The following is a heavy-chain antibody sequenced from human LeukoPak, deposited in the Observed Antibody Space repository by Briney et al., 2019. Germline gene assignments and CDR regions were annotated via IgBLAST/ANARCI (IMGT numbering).Heavy chain of an antibody. CDR1: GGSISSGCYF. CDR2: IHTSGST. V-gene: IGHV4-61*02. J-gene: IGHJ6*03. Sequence: PSDTLSLTCTVSGGSISSGCYFWSWLRQPAGTVLDAIGCIHTSGSTNYIPSLKSRVTISVDTSKNQLSLKLSSVTAADTAVYYCARDRVSPTQCYCYYMDVWVKGTTATVSS. CDR3: ARDRVSPTQCYCYYMDV.